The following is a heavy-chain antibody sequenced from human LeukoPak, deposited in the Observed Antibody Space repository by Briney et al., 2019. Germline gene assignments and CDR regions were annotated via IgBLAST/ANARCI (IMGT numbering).Heavy chain of an antibody. Sequence: GASVKVSCKASGYTFTSYYMHWVRQAPGQGLEWMGIINPSGGSTSYAQKFQGRVTMTRDTSISTAYMELSRLRSDDTAVYYCARRLDDYVWGASFDYWGQGTLVTVSS. CDR2: INPSGGST. D-gene: IGHD3-16*01. CDR1: GYTFTSYY. J-gene: IGHJ4*02. V-gene: IGHV1-46*01. CDR3: ARRLDDYVWGASFDY.